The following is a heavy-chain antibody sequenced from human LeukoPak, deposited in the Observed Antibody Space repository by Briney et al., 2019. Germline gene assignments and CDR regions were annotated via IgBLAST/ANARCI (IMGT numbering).Heavy chain of an antibody. Sequence: TASETLSLTCSVSGDSISRSYSYWDWIRQPPGKGLEWIGTIYYSGRTYYSPSLNSRVTMTVDTSSNQFSLNLSSVTAADTAVYYCASRRDYDGSGYLEWGQGTLLSVSS. V-gene: IGHV4-39*01. J-gene: IGHJ1*01. CDR1: GDSISRSYSY. CDR2: IYYSGRT. CDR3: ASRRDYDGSGYLE. D-gene: IGHD3-22*01.